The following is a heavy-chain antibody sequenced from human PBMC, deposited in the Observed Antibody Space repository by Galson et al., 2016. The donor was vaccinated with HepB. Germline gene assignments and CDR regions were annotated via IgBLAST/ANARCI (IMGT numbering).Heavy chain of an antibody. CDR2: IHYSGST. CDR3: ARGHSGYGTYWYFDL. D-gene: IGHD5-12*01. CDR1: GGSISSYY. V-gene: IGHV4-59*01. J-gene: IGHJ2*01. Sequence: SETLSLTCTVSGGSISSYYWSWIRQPPGKGLEWVGYIHYSGSTSYNPSLKGRVSISDDTSKNQFSLKLSSVTAADTAVYYCARGHSGYGTYWYFDLWGRGTLVTVSS.